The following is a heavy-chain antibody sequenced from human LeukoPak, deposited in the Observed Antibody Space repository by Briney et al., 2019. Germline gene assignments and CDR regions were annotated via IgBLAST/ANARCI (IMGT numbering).Heavy chain of an antibody. CDR3: ARGNYYDSSGYWGPKYSFDY. CDR2: TYYRSKWYN. V-gene: IGHV6-1*01. Sequence: SQTLSLTCAISGDSVSSNSAAWNWIRQSPSSGLEWLGRTYYRSKWYNDYAVSVKSRITINPDTSKNQFSLQLNSVTPEDTAVYYCARGNYYDSSGYWGPKYSFDYWGQGTLVTVSS. CDR1: GDSVSSNSAA. D-gene: IGHD3-22*01. J-gene: IGHJ4*02.